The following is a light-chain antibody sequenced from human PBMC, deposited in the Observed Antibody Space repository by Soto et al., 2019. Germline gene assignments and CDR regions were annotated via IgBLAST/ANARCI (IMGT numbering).Light chain of an antibody. CDR1: SSNIGSNY. J-gene: IGLJ1*01. CDR2: SNN. Sequence: QSVLTQPPSASGTPGQRVTISCSGSSSNIGSNYVYWYQQLPGTAPKLLIYSNNQRPSGVPDRFSGSKSGTSASLAISGLRSEYEADYYCAAWDDSLSGYVFGTGTKVTV. V-gene: IGLV1-47*02. CDR3: AAWDDSLSGYV.